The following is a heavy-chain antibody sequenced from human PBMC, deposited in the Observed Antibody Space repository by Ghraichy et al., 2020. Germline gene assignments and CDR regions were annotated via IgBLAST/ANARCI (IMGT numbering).Heavy chain of an antibody. D-gene: IGHD6-6*01. J-gene: IGHJ4*02. CDR1: GGSISSNY. CDR3: ARRRGGSSEMDD. Sequence: SETLSLTCTVSGGSISSNYWSWIRQPPGKGLEWIGNINYSGSTYYNPSLKSRVTMSVATSKDQFSLKLSSVTAADTAVYYCARRRGGSSEMDDWGQGTLVTVSS. V-gene: IGHV4-59*04. CDR2: INYSGST.